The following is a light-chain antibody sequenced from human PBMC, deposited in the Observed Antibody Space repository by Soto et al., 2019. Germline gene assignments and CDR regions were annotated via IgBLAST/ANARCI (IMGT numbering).Light chain of an antibody. J-gene: IGKJ1*01. CDR3: QQYNNWPRT. V-gene: IGKV3-15*01. CDR1: QSVRSSY. Sequence: EIVLTQSPGTLSLSPGESATLSCRASQSVRSSYLAWYQQKPGQAPRLLIYGASTRATGIPARFSGSGPGTEFTLTISSLQSEDFAVYYCQQYNNWPRTFGQGTKVDI. CDR2: GAS.